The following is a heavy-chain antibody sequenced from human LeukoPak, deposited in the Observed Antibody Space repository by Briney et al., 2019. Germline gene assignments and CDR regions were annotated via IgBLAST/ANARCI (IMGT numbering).Heavy chain of an antibody. V-gene: IGHV3-13*01. J-gene: IGHJ4*02. CDR2: IGTAGDT. D-gene: IGHD3-10*01. CDR1: GFTFSSYD. Sequence: PGGSLRLSCAASGFTFSSYDMHWVRQATGEGLEWVSAIGTAGDTYYPGSVKGRFTISRENAKNSLYLQMNSLRAGDTAVYYCARGSGDYYGSGSYFVYWGQGTLVTVSS. CDR3: ARGSGDYYGSGSYFVY.